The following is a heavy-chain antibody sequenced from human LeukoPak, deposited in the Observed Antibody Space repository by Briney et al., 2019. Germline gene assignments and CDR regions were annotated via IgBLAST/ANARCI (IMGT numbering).Heavy chain of an antibody. CDR3: ARRSGSGSYYIAY. CDR2: ISSSGSTI. V-gene: IGHV3-48*03. D-gene: IGHD3-10*01. Sequence: GGSLRLSCAASGFTFSSYEMNWVRQAPGKGLEWVSYISSSGSTIYYADSVKGRFTISRDNAKNSLYLQMNSLRAEDTAVYYCARRSGSGSYYIAYWGQGTLVTVSS. CDR1: GFTFSSYE. J-gene: IGHJ4*02.